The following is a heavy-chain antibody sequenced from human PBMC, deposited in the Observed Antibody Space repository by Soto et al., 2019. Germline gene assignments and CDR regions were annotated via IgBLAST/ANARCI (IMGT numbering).Heavy chain of an antibody. CDR1: GGSFSGYY. CDR3: ARGVAAAGTEHYYYYGMDV. Sequence: PSETLSLTCAVYGGSFSGYYWSWIRQPPGKGLEWIGEINHSGSTNYNPSLKSRVTISVDTSKNQFSLKLSSVTAADTAVYYCARGVAAAGTEHYYYYGMDVWGQGTTVTVSS. CDR2: INHSGST. J-gene: IGHJ6*02. V-gene: IGHV4-34*01. D-gene: IGHD6-13*01.